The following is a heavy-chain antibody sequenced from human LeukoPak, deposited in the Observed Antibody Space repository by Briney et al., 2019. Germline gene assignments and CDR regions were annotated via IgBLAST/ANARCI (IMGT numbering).Heavy chain of an antibody. CDR3: ARTRGYCSGGTCYAYYFDY. CDR2: IGTSSIYT. CDR1: GFTFRGYY. Sequence: GGSLRLSCAASGFTFRGYYMSWVRQAPGRGLEWVSDIGTSSIYTNYADSVKARFTISRENAKNSLYLQMNSLRAEDTAVYYCARTRGYCSGGTCYAYYFDYWGQGILVTVSS. V-gene: IGHV3-11*03. J-gene: IGHJ4*02. D-gene: IGHD2-15*01.